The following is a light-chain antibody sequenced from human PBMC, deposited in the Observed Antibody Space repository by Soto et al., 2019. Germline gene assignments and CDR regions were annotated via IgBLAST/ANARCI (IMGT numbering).Light chain of an antibody. Sequence: IPLAPAPSSLSASVGGRGTVTLRSGQTISDYLNWYQQKPGTAPKLLIYAASTLQSGVPSRFSGSRSGTDFTLTISSLHPEDVATYYCQQTFSAPSITFGQGTRLEIK. J-gene: IGKJ5*01. CDR1: QTISDY. CDR2: AAS. CDR3: QQTFSAPSIT. V-gene: IGKV1-39*01.